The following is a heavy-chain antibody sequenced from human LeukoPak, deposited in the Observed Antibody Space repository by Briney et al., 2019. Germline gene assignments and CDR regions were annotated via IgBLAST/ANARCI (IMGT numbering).Heavy chain of an antibody. CDR1: GGTFSSYA. D-gene: IGHD3-22*01. CDR2: IIPILGIA. Sequence: ASVKVSCKASGGTFSSYAISWVRQAPGQGLEWMGRIIPILGIANYAQKFQGRVTITADKSTSTAYMELSSLRSEDTAVYYCARERYYYDGSGYPYWGQGTLVTVSS. J-gene: IGHJ4*02. V-gene: IGHV1-69*04. CDR3: ARERYYYDGSGYPY.